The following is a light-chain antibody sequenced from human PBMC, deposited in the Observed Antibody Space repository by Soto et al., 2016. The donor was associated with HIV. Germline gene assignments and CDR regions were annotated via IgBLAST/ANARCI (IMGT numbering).Light chain of an antibody. Sequence: DIQMTQSPSTLSASVGDRVIITCRASQTISDWLAWYQQKTGRPPKLLIYKASTLESGVSSRFSGSGSGTEFTLTINTLQPDDFATYYCQQYQTYPLTFGGGTEVVIK. CDR1: QTISDW. CDR2: KAS. CDR3: QQYQTYPLT. V-gene: IGKV1-5*03. J-gene: IGKJ4*01.